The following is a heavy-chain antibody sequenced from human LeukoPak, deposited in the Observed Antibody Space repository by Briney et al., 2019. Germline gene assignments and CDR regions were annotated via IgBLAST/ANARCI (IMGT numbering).Heavy chain of an antibody. Sequence: PGGSLRLSCAASGFTFSSYSMNWVRQAPGKGLEWVSSISSSSSYIYYADSVKGRFTISRDNAKNSLYLQMNSLRAEDTAVYYCARVGGMVRGVIITFVVYWGQGTLVTVSS. CDR1: GFTFSSYS. V-gene: IGHV3-21*01. CDR3: ARVGGMVRGVIITFVVY. D-gene: IGHD3-10*01. J-gene: IGHJ4*02. CDR2: ISSSSSYI.